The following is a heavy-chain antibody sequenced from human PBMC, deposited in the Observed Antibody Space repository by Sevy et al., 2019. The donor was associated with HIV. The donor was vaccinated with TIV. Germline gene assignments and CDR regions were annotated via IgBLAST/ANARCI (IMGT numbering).Heavy chain of an antibody. V-gene: IGHV3-33*01. CDR3: ARETDNSARWLDP. D-gene: IGHD4-4*01. J-gene: IGHJ5*02. CDR1: GFTFNFHG. Sequence: GSSLRLSCAASGFTFNFHGMHWVRQAPGKGLEWVAFIWHDGSNKYMADSVKGRFTISRDNSKNTLFLQMNSLTVEDTAVYYCARETDNSARWLDPWGQGTLVTVSS. CDR2: IWHDGSNK.